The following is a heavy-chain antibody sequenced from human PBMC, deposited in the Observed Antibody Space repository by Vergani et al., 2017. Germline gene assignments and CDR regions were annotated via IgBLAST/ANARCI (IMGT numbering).Heavy chain of an antibody. CDR1: GYTFTGYY. Sequence: QVQLVQSGAEVKKPGASVKVSCKASGYTFTGYYMHWVRQAPGQGLEWMGWINPNSGGTNYAQKFQGRVTMTRDTSISTAYMELSRLRSDDTAVYYCARVPPYCSSTSCYASLIYGMDVWGQGP. CDR2: INPNSGGT. J-gene: IGHJ6*02. CDR3: ARVPPYCSSTSCYASLIYGMDV. D-gene: IGHD2-2*01. V-gene: IGHV1-2*02.